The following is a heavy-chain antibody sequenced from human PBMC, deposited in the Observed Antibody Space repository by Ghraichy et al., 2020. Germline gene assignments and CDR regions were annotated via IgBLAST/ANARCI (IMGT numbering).Heavy chain of an antibody. CDR3: ARGKRSSSSVKHFDY. V-gene: IGHV4-34*01. Sequence: SETLSLTCAVYGGSFSGYYWSWIRQPPGKGLEWIGEINHSGSTNYNPSLKSRVTISVDTSKNQFSLKLSSVTAADTAVYYCARGKRSSSSVKHFDYWGQGTLVTVSS. D-gene: IGHD6-13*01. CDR1: GGSFSGYY. CDR2: INHSGST. J-gene: IGHJ4*02.